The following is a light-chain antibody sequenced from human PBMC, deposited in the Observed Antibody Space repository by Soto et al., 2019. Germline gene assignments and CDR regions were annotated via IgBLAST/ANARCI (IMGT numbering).Light chain of an antibody. CDR1: SSDVGGYNY. V-gene: IGLV2-14*03. CDR3: SSFTSSSTLYV. Sequence: QSVLTQPASVSGSPGQSITISCTGTSSDVGGYNYVSWYQQHPGKAHKLMIYDVTNRPSGVSNRFSGSKSGNTASLTIFGFQAEDEADYYCSSFTSSSTLYVFGTGTKVTVL. CDR2: DVT. J-gene: IGLJ1*01.